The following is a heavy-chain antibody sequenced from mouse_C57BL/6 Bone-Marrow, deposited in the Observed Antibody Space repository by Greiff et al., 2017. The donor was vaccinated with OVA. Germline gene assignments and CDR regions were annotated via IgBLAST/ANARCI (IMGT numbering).Heavy chain of an antibody. CDR2: ILSSIGRT. J-gene: IGHJ2*01. CDR3: ASLGYYYFDY. CDR1: DSEVFTIAY. D-gene: IGHD2-14*01. V-gene: IGHV15-2*01. Sequence: QVQLQQSGSELRSPGSSVKLSCKDFDSEVFTIAYMSWVRQKLGYGFEWIGGILSSIGRTIYGEKFEDKATLDADTLSNTAYLELNSLTSEDSAIYYCASLGYYYFDYWGQGTTLTVSS.